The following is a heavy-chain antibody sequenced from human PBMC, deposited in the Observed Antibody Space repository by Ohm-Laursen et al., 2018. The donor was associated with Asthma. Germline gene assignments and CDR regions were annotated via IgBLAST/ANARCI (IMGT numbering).Heavy chain of an antibody. J-gene: IGHJ3*02. CDR3: ARVGFLYDSSGYDAFDI. CDR1: GLNLSNSW. Sequence: SLRLSCAAPGLNLSNSWVHWIRQAPGKGLVWVARLNRGGGATSYADFVKGRFTISRDNAKNTVYLQMKSLRVEDTAVYYCARVGFLYDSSGYDAFDIWGQGTTVTVSS. CDR2: LNRGGGAT. D-gene: IGHD3-22*01. V-gene: IGHV3-74*01.